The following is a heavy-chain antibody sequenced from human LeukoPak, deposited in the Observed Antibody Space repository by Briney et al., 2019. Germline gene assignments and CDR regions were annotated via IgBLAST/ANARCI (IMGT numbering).Heavy chain of an antibody. CDR2: IRSKAYGGTT. CDR3: TTRVLRHLIVVVPAAVDY. D-gene: IGHD2-2*01. Sequence: PGGSLRLSCTASGFTFGDYAMSWVRQAPGKGLEWVGFIRSKAYGGTTEYAASVKGRFTISRDDSKNTLYLQMNSLKTGDTAVYYCTTRVLRHLIVVVPAAVDYWGQGTLVTVSS. J-gene: IGHJ4*02. V-gene: IGHV3-49*04. CDR1: GFTFGDYA.